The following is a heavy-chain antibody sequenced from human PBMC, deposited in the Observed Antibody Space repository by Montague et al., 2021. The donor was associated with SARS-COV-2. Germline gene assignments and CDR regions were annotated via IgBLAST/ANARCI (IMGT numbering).Heavy chain of an antibody. Sequence: SETLSLTCSVSGGSIGSYYWNWLRQPPGKGLVWIGHIHYCRSNTYSHYFKSRVTISIDAHKNQFSLTLSSVTAADTAVYYCARSLDPSGTYYLPYWGQGTLVTVSS. V-gene: IGHV4-59*01. D-gene: IGHD3-10*01. CDR1: GGSIGSYY. J-gene: IGHJ4*02. CDR3: ARSLDPSGTYYLPY. CDR2: IHYCRSN.